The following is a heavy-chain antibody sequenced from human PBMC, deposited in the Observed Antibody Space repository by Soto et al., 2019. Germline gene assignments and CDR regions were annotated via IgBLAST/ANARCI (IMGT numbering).Heavy chain of an antibody. Sequence: QIHLVQSGGEVKKPGASVKVSCKTSGYTFTTYGISWVRQAPGQELEWMGWITPFNDNTNYAQNLQGRVTMTTDTSTETAYLELRSLTSDDTAVYYCARTDKGGYVPPLDNWCQGTLVTVSS. CDR3: ARTDKGGYVPPLDN. CDR2: ITPFNDNT. J-gene: IGHJ4*02. V-gene: IGHV1-18*01. CDR1: GYTFTTYG. D-gene: IGHD5-12*01.